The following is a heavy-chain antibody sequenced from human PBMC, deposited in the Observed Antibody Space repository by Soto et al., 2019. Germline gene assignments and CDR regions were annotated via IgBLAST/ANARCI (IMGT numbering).Heavy chain of an antibody. Sequence: QVTLKESGPALVKPTETLTLTCTVSGFSLTTGKMGLSWIREPPGKALEWLAHIFSDNERSYSTSLQGRLTISKDTSGSQVVLSMTNVDPVDTATYYCARMKVDSYQFYYAMDVWGQWTTVTVSS. V-gene: IGHV2-26*01. CDR3: ARMKVDSYQFYYAMDV. CDR2: IFSDNER. CDR1: GFSLTTGKMG. J-gene: IGHJ6*02. D-gene: IGHD3-9*01.